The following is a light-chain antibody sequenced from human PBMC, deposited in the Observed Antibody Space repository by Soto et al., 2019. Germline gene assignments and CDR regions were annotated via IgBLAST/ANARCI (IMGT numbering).Light chain of an antibody. CDR3: QQSYNTEGT. CDR1: QSISSY. J-gene: IGKJ1*01. Sequence: DIQMTQSPSSLSASVGDRVTITCRASQSISSYLNWYQLKPGKAPKLLIYAASSLQSGVPSRFSGSGSGTDFTLTISSLQPEDFATYYCQQSYNTEGTFGQGTKVEIK. CDR2: AAS. V-gene: IGKV1-39*01.